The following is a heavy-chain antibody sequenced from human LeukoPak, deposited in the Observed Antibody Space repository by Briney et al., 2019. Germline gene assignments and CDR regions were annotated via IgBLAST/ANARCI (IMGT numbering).Heavy chain of an antibody. V-gene: IGHV5-51*01. Sequence: GESLQISCQGSRYSFTSYWIAWVRPMPGKGLEWMGIIYSGDSDTRYSPSFQGQVTISADKSISTAYLQWSSLKASDTAMYYCARGDSSGWPDYWGQGTLVTVSS. CDR1: RYSFTSYW. CDR2: IYSGDSDT. CDR3: ARGDSSGWPDY. J-gene: IGHJ4*02. D-gene: IGHD6-19*01.